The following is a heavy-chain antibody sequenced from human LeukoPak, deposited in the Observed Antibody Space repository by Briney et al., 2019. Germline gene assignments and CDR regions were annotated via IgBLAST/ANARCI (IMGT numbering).Heavy chain of an antibody. Sequence: SETLSLNCTGSGGSISSYYWSWIRQPAGKGLEWIGRIYTSGSTNYNPSLKSRVTMSVDTSKNQFSLKLSSVTAADTAVYYCARDVPVTTIFGVVPHHRYYFDYWGQGTLVTVSS. CDR3: ARDVPVTTIFGVVPHHRYYFDY. V-gene: IGHV4-4*07. CDR1: GGSISSYY. D-gene: IGHD3-3*01. J-gene: IGHJ4*02. CDR2: IYTSGST.